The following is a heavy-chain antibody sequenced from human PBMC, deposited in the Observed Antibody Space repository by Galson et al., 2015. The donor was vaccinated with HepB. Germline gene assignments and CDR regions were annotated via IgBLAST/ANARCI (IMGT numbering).Heavy chain of an antibody. J-gene: IGHJ3*02. D-gene: IGHD2-15*01. CDR3: AKGGLVADNAFDI. CDR2: ISWHSGSI. Sequence: SLRLSCAASGFTFDDYAMHWVRQAPGKGLEWVSGISWHSGSIGYADSVKGRFTISRDNAKNSLYLQMNSLRAEDTALYYCAKGGLVADNAFDIWGQGTMVTVSS. CDR1: GFTFDDYA. V-gene: IGHV3-9*01.